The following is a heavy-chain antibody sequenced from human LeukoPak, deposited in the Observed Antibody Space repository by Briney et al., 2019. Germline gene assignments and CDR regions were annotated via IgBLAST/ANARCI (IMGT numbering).Heavy chain of an antibody. D-gene: IGHD6-13*01. CDR1: GFTFSSYA. CDR3: AHISSSWPDY. CDR2: ISGSGGST. J-gene: IGHJ4*02. V-gene: IGHV3-23*01. Sequence: PGGSLRLSCAASGFTFSSYAMSWVRQAPGKALEWVSAISGSGGSTYYADSVKGRFTISRDNSKNTLYLQMNSLRAEDTAVYYCAHISSSWPDYWGQGTLVTASS.